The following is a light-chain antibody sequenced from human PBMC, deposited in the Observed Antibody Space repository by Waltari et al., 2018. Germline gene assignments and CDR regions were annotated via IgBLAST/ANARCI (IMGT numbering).Light chain of an antibody. J-gene: IGKJ2*01. CDR3: HQSHSTPQP. V-gene: IGKV1-39*01. CDR2: AAS. CDR1: QSISSY. Sequence: DIQMTQSPSSLSASVGDRVTITCRASQSISSYLNWYQQKPGKAPKLLIYAASSLQSGVPLRFSFSGTGTDFTLTISSLRPQDVATYSCHQSHSTPQPFAQGHKLKIK.